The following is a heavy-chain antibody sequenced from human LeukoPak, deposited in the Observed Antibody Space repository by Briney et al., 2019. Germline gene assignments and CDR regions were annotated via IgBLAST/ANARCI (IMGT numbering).Heavy chain of an antibody. CDR2: VDPEDGET. CDR3: AIGTNFDY. Sequence: ASVKVSCKVSGYTFTDYYMHWVQQAPGKGLEWMGLVDPEDGETIYVEKFQGRVTITADTSTDTAYMELSSLRSEDTAVYYCAIGTNFDYWGQGTLVTVSS. V-gene: IGHV1-69-2*01. J-gene: IGHJ4*02. CDR1: GYTFTDYY.